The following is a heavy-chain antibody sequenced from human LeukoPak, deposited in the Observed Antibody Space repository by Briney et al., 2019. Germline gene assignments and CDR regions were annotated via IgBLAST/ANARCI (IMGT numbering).Heavy chain of an antibody. J-gene: IGHJ3*02. CDR3: ARGRTMIPPGDAFDI. V-gene: IGHV3-21*01. Sequence: GGSLRLSCKASGFTFSSYWMSWVRQAPGRGLEWVSSISSSSSYIYYADSVKGRFTISRDDAKNSLYLQMNSLRAEDTAVYYCARGRTMIPPGDAFDIWGQGTMVTVSS. CDR1: GFTFSSYW. CDR2: ISSSSSYI. D-gene: IGHD3-22*01.